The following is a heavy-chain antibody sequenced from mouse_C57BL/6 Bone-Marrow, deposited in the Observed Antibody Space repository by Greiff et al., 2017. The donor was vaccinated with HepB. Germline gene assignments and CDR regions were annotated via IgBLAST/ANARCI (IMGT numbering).Heavy chain of an antibody. CDR3: ALNWDPLDY. CDR2: IDPANGNT. D-gene: IGHD4-1*01. Sequence: VQLQQSVAELVRPGASVKLSCTASGFTIKNTYMPWVKQSPEQGLEWIGRIDPANGNTKYAPKFQGKATITADTSSNTAYLQLSSLTSEDTAIYYCALNWDPLDYWGKGTTLTVSS. CDR1: GFTIKNTY. J-gene: IGHJ2*01. V-gene: IGHV14-3*01.